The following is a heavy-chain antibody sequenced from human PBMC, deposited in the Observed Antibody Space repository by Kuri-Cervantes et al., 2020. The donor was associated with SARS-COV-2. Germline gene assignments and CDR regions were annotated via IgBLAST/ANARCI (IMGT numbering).Heavy chain of an antibody. V-gene: IGHV3-66*01. CDR1: GFTVSSNY. Sequence: LSLTCAASGFTVSSNYMSWVRQAPGKGLEWVSVIYSGGSTYYADSVKGRFTISRDNSKNTLYLQMNSLRAEDTAVYYCASVADSSGWYWYFDYWGQGTLVTVSS. CDR2: IYSGGST. J-gene: IGHJ4*02. D-gene: IGHD6-19*01. CDR3: ASVADSSGWYWYFDY.